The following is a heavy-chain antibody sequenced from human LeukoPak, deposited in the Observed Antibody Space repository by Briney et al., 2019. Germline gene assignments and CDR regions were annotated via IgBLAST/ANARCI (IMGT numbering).Heavy chain of an antibody. CDR2: ISASGGGT. D-gene: IGHD6-19*01. CDR1: GFTFSNYA. Sequence: HPGGSLRLSCAASGFTFSNYASTWVRQAPGKGLEWVSAISASGGGTYYADSVKGRFTFSRDNAKHTLYLQMNSLRADETAVYYCAKYQEGAQWLLDYWGQGTLVTVSS. J-gene: IGHJ4*02. CDR3: AKYQEGAQWLLDY. V-gene: IGHV3-23*01.